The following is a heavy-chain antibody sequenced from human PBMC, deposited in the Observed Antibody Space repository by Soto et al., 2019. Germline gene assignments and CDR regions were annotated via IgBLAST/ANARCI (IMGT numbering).Heavy chain of an antibody. CDR1: GGSFSNTAYY. CDR2: IRYTGST. J-gene: IGHJ4*02. Sequence: QVQLQESGPGLVKPSQTLSLTCTVSGGSFSNTAYYWNWLRQHPGKGLEWIGYIRYTGSTSYNPSLMSRLTISLDTSKNQLSLDLSSVTAADTAVYYCAGGRDGYKSGYWGQGTLVSVSS. V-gene: IGHV4-31*03. D-gene: IGHD5-12*01. CDR3: AGGRDGYKSGY.